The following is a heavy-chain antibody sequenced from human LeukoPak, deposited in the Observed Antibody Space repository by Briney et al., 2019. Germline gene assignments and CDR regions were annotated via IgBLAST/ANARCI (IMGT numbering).Heavy chain of an antibody. Sequence: PGGSLRLSCAASGFTLSSYAMSWVRQAPGKGLEWVSAISASGDFTYYADSVKGRFTISRDFFRNTLYLQMNSLRAEDTAVYYCAKSPKVGPTGVFDDWGQGTLVAVAS. D-gene: IGHD1-26*01. CDR2: ISASGDFT. CDR1: GFTLSSYA. CDR3: AKSPKVGPTGVFDD. V-gene: IGHV3-23*01. J-gene: IGHJ4*02.